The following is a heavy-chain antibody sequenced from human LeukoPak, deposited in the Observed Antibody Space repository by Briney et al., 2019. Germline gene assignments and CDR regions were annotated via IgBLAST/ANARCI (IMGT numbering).Heavy chain of an antibody. V-gene: IGHV1-18*04. CDR1: GYTFTSYG. CDR3: ARGDCSSTSCYGGLDY. Sequence: ASVKVSCKASGYTFTSYGISWVRQAPGQGLEGMGGISAYNGNTNYAQKLQGRVTMTTDTSTSTAYMELRSLRSDDTAVYYCARGDCSSTSCYGGLDYWGQGTLVTVSS. D-gene: IGHD2-2*01. J-gene: IGHJ4*02. CDR2: ISAYNGNT.